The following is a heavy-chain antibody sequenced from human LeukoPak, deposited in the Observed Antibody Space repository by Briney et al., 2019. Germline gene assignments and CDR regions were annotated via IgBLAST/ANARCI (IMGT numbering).Heavy chain of an antibody. D-gene: IGHD2-15*01. V-gene: IGHV3-21*01. J-gene: IGHJ4*02. Sequence: GGSLRLSCAASGFTFSSYSMNWVRQAPGKGLEWVSSISSSSSYIYYADSVKGRFTISRDNAKNSLYLQMNSLRAEDTAVYYCARDRPRYCSGGSCYSGSHWGQGTLVTVSS. CDR3: ARDRPRYCSGGSCYSGSH. CDR1: GFTFSSYS. CDR2: ISSSSSYI.